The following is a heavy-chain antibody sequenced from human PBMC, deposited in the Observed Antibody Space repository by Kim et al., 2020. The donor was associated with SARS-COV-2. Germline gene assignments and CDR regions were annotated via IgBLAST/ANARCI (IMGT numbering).Heavy chain of an antibody. D-gene: IGHD6-19*01. CDR3: ARGRIAVAGDDAFDI. V-gene: IGHV4-34*01. Sequence: PSLKSRVTISVDTAKNQFSLKLSSVTAADTAVYYCARGRIAVAGDDAFDIWGQGTMVTVSS. J-gene: IGHJ3*02.